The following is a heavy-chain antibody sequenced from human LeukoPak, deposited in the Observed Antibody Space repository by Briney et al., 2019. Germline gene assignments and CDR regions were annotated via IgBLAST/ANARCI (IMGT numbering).Heavy chain of an antibody. Sequence: ASVKVSCKASGYTFTSYGISWVRQAPGHGLEWMGWISAYNGNTNYAQKLQGRVTMTTDTSTSTAYMELRSLRSDDTAVYYCARNGAYCSSTSCYLWSWGQGTLVTVSS. J-gene: IGHJ4*02. CDR2: ISAYNGNT. V-gene: IGHV1-18*01. CDR1: GYTFTSYG. CDR3: ARNGAYCSSTSCYLWS. D-gene: IGHD2-2*01.